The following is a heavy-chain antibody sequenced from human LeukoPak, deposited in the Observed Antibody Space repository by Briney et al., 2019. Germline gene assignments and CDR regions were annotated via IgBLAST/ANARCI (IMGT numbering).Heavy chain of an antibody. V-gene: IGHV3-11*01. Sequence: GGSLRLSCAASGFTFSDCYMSWIRQAPGKGLEWVSYISNSGSTKYYADSVKGRFTISRDNAKNSLYLQMNSLRAEDTAVYYCARDSAQLDQWGQGTLVTVSS. CDR1: GFTFSDCY. CDR2: ISNSGSTK. CDR3: ARDSAQLDQ. J-gene: IGHJ4*02.